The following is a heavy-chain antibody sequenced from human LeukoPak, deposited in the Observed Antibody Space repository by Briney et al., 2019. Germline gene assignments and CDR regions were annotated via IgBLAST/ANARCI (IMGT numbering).Heavy chain of an antibody. CDR3: AATLGATDAFDI. Sequence: ASVKVSCKTSGYSFTSYNLHWVRQAPGQRLEWMGIIKPSGGNTNYAQKFQGRVTMTRDTSTSTVYMELSSLKSEDTAVYYCAATLGATDAFDIWGQGTMVTVSS. CDR2: IKPSGGNT. D-gene: IGHD1-26*01. J-gene: IGHJ3*02. V-gene: IGHV1-46*01. CDR1: GYSFTSYN.